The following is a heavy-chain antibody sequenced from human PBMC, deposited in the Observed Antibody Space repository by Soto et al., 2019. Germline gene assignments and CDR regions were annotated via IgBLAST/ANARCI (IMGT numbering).Heavy chain of an antibody. J-gene: IGHJ4*01. CDR2: IKTKTEDGTT. CDR3: TTGGLVYARFDY. CDR1: GFTFSDAW. D-gene: IGHD2-8*01. Sequence: EVYLVESGGGLVKPGGSLRLSCEVSGFTFSDAWMNWVRQAPGKGLEWVGRIKTKTEDGTTEYAAPVMDRFIISRDDSTNMVYLQMNSLKPEDTAVYYCTTGGLVYARFDYWGQGTLVTVAS. V-gene: IGHV3-15*01.